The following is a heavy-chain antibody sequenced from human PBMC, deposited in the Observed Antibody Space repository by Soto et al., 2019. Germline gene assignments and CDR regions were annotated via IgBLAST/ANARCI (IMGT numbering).Heavy chain of an antibody. V-gene: IGHV5-10-1*01. CDR1: GYSFTSYW. D-gene: IGHD2-2*01. CDR2: IDPSDSYT. CDR3: ARRYCSSTSCYYSLANWFDP. J-gene: IGHJ5*02. Sequence: GESLKISCKGSGYSFTSYWISWVRQMPGKGLEWMGRIDPSDSYTNYSPSFQGHVTISADKSISTAYLQWSSLKASDTAMYYCARRYCSSTSCYYSLANWFDPWGQGTLVTVS.